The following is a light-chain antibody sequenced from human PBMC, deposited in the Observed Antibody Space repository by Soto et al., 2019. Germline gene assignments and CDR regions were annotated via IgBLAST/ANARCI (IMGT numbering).Light chain of an antibody. V-gene: IGKV3-11*01. CDR1: QSVSSY. J-gene: IGKJ3*01. CDR2: DAS. Sequence: EIVLPQSPAPLSLSPGERATLSCRASQSVSSYLAWYQQKPGQAPRLLIYDASNRATGIPARFSGSGSGTDFTLTISSLEPEDFAVYYCQQRSTTPFTFGPGTKVDIK. CDR3: QQRSTTPFT.